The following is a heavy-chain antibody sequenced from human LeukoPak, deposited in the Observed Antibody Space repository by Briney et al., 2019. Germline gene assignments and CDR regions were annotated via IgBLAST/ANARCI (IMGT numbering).Heavy chain of an antibody. CDR2: INHSGST. V-gene: IGHV4-34*01. Sequence: SETLSLTCAVYGGSFSGYHWSWIRQPPGKGLEWIGEINHSGSTNYNPSLKSRVTISVDTSKNQFSLKLSSVTAADTAVYYCARGVLRALLDYWGQGTLVTVSS. J-gene: IGHJ4*02. CDR3: ARGVLRALLDY. D-gene: IGHD2-15*01. CDR1: GGSFSGYH.